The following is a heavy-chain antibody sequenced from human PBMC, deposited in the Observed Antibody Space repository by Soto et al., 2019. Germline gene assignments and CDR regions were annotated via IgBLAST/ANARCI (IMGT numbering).Heavy chain of an antibody. CDR3: ARDSSAGGGSVSYDAFDV. CDR1: GFTFNTYW. Sequence: DVQLVESGGGLVQPGGSLRLACAASGFTFNTYWMTWVRQAPGKGLEWVANIKGDGSRNHDVDSVEGQFDISRDNTKRSLFLRVNCMRVEDIGVYCFARDSSAGGGSVSYDAFDVWGQGTKVTVSS. V-gene: IGHV3-7*01. J-gene: IGHJ3*01. CDR2: IKGDGSRN. D-gene: IGHD6-19*01.